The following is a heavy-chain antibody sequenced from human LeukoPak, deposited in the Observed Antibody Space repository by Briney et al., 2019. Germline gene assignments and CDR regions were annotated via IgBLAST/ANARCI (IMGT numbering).Heavy chain of an antibody. D-gene: IGHD6-13*01. CDR3: AKTSSSRGY. J-gene: IGHJ4*02. CDR2: ISSDGSGK. V-gene: IGHV3-30-3*02. CDR1: GFSFNGYG. Sequence: QPGRSLRLSCLASGFSFNGYGMHWVRQAPGKGLEWVSLISSDGSGKYYADSVKGRFTISRDNSKNTLYLQMNSLRAEDTAVYYCAKTSSSRGYWGQGTLVTVSS.